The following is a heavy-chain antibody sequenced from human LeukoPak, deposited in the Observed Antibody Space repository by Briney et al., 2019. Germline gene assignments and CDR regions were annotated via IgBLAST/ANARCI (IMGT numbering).Heavy chain of an antibody. CDR1: GFTFSSYV. Sequence: PGGSLRLSCAASGFTFSSYVMSWVRQAPGKGLEWVSAISGSGGSTYYADSVKGRFTISRDNSKNTLYLQMNSLRAEDTAVYYCAKNIAAAGTSDYWGQGTLVTVSS. CDR3: AKNIAAAGTSDY. J-gene: IGHJ4*02. D-gene: IGHD6-13*01. V-gene: IGHV3-23*01. CDR2: ISGSGGST.